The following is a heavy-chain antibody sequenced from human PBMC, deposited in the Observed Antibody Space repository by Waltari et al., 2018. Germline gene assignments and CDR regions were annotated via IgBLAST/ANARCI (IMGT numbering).Heavy chain of an antibody. J-gene: IGHJ5*02. Sequence: SCAASGFTFSSYWMSWVRQAPGKGLEWVANIKQDGSEKYYVDSVKGRFTISRDNAKNSLYLQMNSLRAEDTAVYYCARDGIAVAMDNWFDPWGQGTLVTVSS. D-gene: IGHD6-19*01. CDR1: GFTFSSYW. CDR2: IKQDGSEK. V-gene: IGHV3-7*01. CDR3: ARDGIAVAMDNWFDP.